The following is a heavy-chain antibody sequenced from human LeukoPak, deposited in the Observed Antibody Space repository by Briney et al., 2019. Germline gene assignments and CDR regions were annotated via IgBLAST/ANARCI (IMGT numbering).Heavy chain of an antibody. V-gene: IGHV4-39*01. CDR3: ARRGVVVPAAIAGYYFDY. J-gene: IGHJ4*02. CDR1: GGSISSSSYY. CDR2: IYYSGST. Sequence: SETLSLTCTVSGGSISSSSYYWGWIRQPPGKGLEWIGSIYYSGSTYYNPSLKSRVTISVDTSKNQFSLKLSSVTAADTAVYYCARRGVVVPAAIAGYYFDYWGQGTLVTVSS. D-gene: IGHD2-2*01.